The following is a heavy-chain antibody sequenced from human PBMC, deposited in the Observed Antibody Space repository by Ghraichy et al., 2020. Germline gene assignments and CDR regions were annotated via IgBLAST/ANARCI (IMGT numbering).Heavy chain of an antibody. D-gene: IGHD6-19*01. J-gene: IGHJ6*02. V-gene: IGHV3-21*01. CDR2: ISSSTRYI. CDR3: SRGGGAGTPVLYHMDV. CDR1: GLMFSPNT. Sequence: GWSLRLSCVASGLMFSPNTMNWVRQAPGKGLEWVSSISSSTRYIYYADSVKGRFTISRDNAQNSLYLQMNSLRAEDTAVYYCSRGGGAGTPVLYHMDVWGLGTTVTVSS.